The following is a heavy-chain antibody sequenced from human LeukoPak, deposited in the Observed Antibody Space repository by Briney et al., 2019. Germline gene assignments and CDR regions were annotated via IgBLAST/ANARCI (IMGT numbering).Heavy chain of an antibody. CDR1: GSTFTSYW. V-gene: IGHV5-51*01. J-gene: IGHJ4*02. Sequence: HGESLQISCKGSGSTFTSYWIAWVRQLPGTGLEWMGIIYPGNSDTRYSPSFQGQVTISVDKSISTAYLQWSSLKASDTAMYYCASSPTTHYYASGSYSSPKQGFDYWGQGTLVTVSS. CDR3: ASSPTTHYYASGSYSSPKQGFDY. D-gene: IGHD3-10*01. CDR2: IYPGNSDT.